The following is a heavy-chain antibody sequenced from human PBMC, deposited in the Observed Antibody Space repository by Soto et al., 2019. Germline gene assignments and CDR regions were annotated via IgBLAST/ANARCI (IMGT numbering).Heavy chain of an antibody. D-gene: IGHD4-4*01. Sequence: ASETLSLTCTVSGDSISSFYWSWIRQPPGKGLEWIGYIYYNGITKNNPSLKSRGTISVDMSRNQFSLKLSSVTAADTAVYYCARTGYRGYFDYWGQGTLVTVSS. CDR2: IYYNGIT. CDR3: ARTGYRGYFDY. CDR1: GDSISSFY. V-gene: IGHV4-59*01. J-gene: IGHJ4*02.